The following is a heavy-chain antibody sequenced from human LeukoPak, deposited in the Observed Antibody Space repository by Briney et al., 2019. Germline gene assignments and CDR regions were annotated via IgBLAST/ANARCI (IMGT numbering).Heavy chain of an antibody. CDR3: AKDCAWLRFGE. CDR2: ISPGGDIR. Sequence: GGSLRLSCAASGFTFSSYEMNWVRQAPGKGLEWVSGISPGGDIRYYADSVKGRFTISRDNSKNTLYLEVISLPAEDTAVYYCAKDCAWLRFGEWSQGTLVTVSS. V-gene: IGHV3-23*01. CDR1: GFTFSSYE. J-gene: IGHJ4*02. D-gene: IGHD3-10*01.